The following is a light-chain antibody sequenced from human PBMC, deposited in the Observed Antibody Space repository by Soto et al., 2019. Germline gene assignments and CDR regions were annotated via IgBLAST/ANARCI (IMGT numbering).Light chain of an antibody. CDR2: DVS. CDR3: RSYTSSSTHV. V-gene: IGLV2-14*01. Sequence: QSALAQPASVSGAPGEAISISCTGTSSDVGGYNYVSWYQQHPGKAPKLMIYDVSNRPSGVSNRSSGSKSGNTASLTISGLQAEDEADYYCRSYTSSSTHVFGTGTKVTVL. J-gene: IGLJ1*01. CDR1: SSDVGGYNY.